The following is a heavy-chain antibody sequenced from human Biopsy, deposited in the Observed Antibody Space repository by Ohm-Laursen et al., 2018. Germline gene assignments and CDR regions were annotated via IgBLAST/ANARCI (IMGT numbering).Heavy chain of an antibody. CDR2: IFYRGST. CDR3: ARDSGILNYGNFKYYHYYGMDV. CDR1: GGSISNNNYY. Sequence: SETLSLTCTVSGGSISNNNYYWGWIRQPPGKGLEWIGSIFYRGSTHYEPSLKSRVNISVDTSKNQFSLKLNSVTAADTAVYYCARDSGILNYGNFKYYHYYGMDVWGQGTKVTVSS. D-gene: IGHD4-11*01. V-gene: IGHV4-39*02. J-gene: IGHJ6*02.